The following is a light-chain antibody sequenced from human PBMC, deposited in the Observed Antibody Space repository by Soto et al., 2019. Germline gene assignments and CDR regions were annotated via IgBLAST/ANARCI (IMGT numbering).Light chain of an antibody. Sequence: DIVMTQSPLSLPVTPGEPASISCRSSQSLLHSNGYNYLDWYLQKPGQSPQLLIYLGSNRASGVPDRFSGSGSDTDFTLKISRVEADDVGVYYCMQALQTPLTFGGGTKVEIK. V-gene: IGKV2-28*01. CDR3: MQALQTPLT. J-gene: IGKJ4*01. CDR1: QSLLHSNGYNY. CDR2: LGS.